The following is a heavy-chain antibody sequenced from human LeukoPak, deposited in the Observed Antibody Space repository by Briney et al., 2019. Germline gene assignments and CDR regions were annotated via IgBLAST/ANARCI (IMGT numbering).Heavy chain of an antibody. CDR3: ARDSRYYDILTGYYNGPFDY. D-gene: IGHD3-9*01. CDR2: IYYSGST. J-gene: IGHJ4*02. V-gene: IGHV4-39*07. CDR1: GGSISSSSYY. Sequence: SETLSLTCTVSGGSISSSSYYWGWLRQPPGKGLEWIGSIYYSGSTYYNPSLKSRVTISVDTSKNQFSLKLSSVTAADTAVYYCARDSRYYDILTGYYNGPFDYWGQGTLVTVSS.